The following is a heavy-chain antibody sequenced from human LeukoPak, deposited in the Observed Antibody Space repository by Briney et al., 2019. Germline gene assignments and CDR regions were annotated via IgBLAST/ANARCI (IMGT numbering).Heavy chain of an antibody. V-gene: IGHV3-7*01. J-gene: IGHJ6*03. Sequence: GGSLRLSCAASGFTFSSYWMSWVRQAPGKGLEWVANIKQDGSEKYYVDSVKGRFTISRYNAKNSLYLQMNSLRAEDTAVYYCAREFSSSSLLYYYYYYMDVWGKGTTVTVSS. CDR2: IKQDGSEK. D-gene: IGHD6-6*01. CDR1: GFTFSSYW. CDR3: AREFSSSSLLYYYYYYMDV.